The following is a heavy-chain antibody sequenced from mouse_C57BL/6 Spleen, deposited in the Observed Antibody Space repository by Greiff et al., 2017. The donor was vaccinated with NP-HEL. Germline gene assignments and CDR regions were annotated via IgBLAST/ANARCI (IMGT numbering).Heavy chain of an antibody. Sequence: QVQLQQSGPGLVQPSQSLSITCTVSGFSLTSYGVHWVRQSPGKGLEWLGVIWSGGSTDYNAAFISRLSISKDNSKSQVFFKMNSLQADDTAIYYCARTRGYYGSSYDRYYAMDYWGQGTSVTVSS. CDR2: IWSGGST. CDR3: ARTRGYYGSSYDRYYAMDY. D-gene: IGHD1-1*01. J-gene: IGHJ4*01. V-gene: IGHV2-2*01. CDR1: GFSLTSYG.